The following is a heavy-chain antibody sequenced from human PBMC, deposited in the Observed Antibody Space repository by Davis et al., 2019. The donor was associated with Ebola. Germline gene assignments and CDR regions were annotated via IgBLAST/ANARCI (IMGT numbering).Heavy chain of an antibody. Sequence: GESLKISCAASGFTFSSYWMSWVRQAPGKGLEWVANIKQDGSEKYYVDSVKGRFTISRDNAKNSLYLQMSSLRAEDTAVYYCAKGPDTAMVWYYGMDVWGQGTTVTVSS. D-gene: IGHD5-18*01. V-gene: IGHV3-7*01. J-gene: IGHJ6*02. CDR1: GFTFSSYW. CDR3: AKGPDTAMVWYYGMDV. CDR2: IKQDGSEK.